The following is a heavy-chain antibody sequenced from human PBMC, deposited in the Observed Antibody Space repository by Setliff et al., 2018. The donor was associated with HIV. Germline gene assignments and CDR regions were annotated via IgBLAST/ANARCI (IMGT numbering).Heavy chain of an antibody. CDR2: ITPRDGRT. CDR1: GYAFTSDH. D-gene: IGHD3-10*01. J-gene: IGHJ4*02. V-gene: IGHV1-46*01. CDR3: ARDFGGRWTFDY. Sequence: ASVKVSCKASGYAFTSDHMHWVRQAPGLGLEWMGMITPRDGRTNYEQKFQGRVTMTRDTSTTTVYMELSSLTSEDTAIYYCARDFGGRWTFDYWGQGTLVTSPQ.